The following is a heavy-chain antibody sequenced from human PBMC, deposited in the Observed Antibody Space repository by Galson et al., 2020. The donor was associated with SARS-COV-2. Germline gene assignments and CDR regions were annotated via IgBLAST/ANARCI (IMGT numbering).Heavy chain of an antibody. CDR1: GYTLTELS. D-gene: IGHD3-10*01. J-gene: IGHJ6*02. CDR3: ATAFTMVRGVTGVYYFYYGMDV. CDR2: FDPADGET. Sequence: ASVKVTCKVSGYTLTELSMHWVRQAPGKGLEWMGGFDPADGETIYAKQFQGRVTMTEDTSTDTAYMELSSLRSEATAVYYCATAFTMVRGVTGVYYFYYGMDVWGQGTTVTVSS. V-gene: IGHV1-24*01.